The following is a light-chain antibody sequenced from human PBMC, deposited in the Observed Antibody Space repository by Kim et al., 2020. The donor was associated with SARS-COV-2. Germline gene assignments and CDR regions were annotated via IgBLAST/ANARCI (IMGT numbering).Light chain of an antibody. J-gene: IGKJ2*01. CDR3: QQYGSSPYT. V-gene: IGKV3-20*01. CDR1: QSVSSSY. CDR2: GAS. Sequence: LSPAARATLSCRASQSVSSSYLAWYQQKPGQAPRLLIYGASSRATGIPDRFSGSGSGTDFTLTISRLEPEDFAVYYCQQYGSSPYTFGQGTKLEI.